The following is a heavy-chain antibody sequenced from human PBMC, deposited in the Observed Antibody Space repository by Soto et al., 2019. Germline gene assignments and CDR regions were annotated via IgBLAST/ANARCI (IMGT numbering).Heavy chain of an antibody. Sequence: QVQLRESGSGLVKPSQTLSLTCSVSGASVTRDGNCWTWIRQPPGTGLEFVASVYHGGSTFYNPSLRSRVTISLDTSKNQFSLKSTSVAAADTGVYYGGRDGDGYSQFDDWGQGTLVTVSS. J-gene: IGHJ4*02. D-gene: IGHD4-4*01. CDR1: GASVTRDGNC. V-gene: IGHV4-30-2*01. CDR2: VYHGGST. CDR3: GRDGDGYSQFDD.